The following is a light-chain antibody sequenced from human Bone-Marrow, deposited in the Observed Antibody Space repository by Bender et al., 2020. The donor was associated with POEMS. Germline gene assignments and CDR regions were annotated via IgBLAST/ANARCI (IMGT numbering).Light chain of an antibody. CDR1: TGAVTSGYL. CDR3: LLFYGGTWV. J-gene: IGLJ3*02. CDR2: TTS. Sequence: QTVVTQEPSLTVSPGGTVTLTCASSTGAVTSGYLPSWFQQKPGQAPRTLIYTTSNKHPWTPARFSGSLLGGKAALTLSGVQPEDEADYFCLLFYGGTWVFGGGTELTVL. V-gene: IGLV7-43*01.